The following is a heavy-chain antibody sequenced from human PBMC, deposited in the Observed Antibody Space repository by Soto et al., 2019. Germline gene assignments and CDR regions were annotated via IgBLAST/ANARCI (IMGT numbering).Heavy chain of an antibody. Sequence: GASVKVSCKASGYTFTSYGISWVRQAPGQGLEWMGWITAYNGNTNYAQKLQGRVTMTTDTSTSTAYMELTSLRSDDMAVYYCARDRQQLDGYYFDYWGQGTLVTVSS. CDR2: ITAYNGNT. J-gene: IGHJ4*02. V-gene: IGHV1-18*03. D-gene: IGHD6-13*01. CDR1: GYTFTSYG. CDR3: ARDRQQLDGYYFDY.